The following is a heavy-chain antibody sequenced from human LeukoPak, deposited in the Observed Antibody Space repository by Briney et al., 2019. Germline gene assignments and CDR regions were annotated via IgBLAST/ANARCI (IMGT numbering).Heavy chain of an antibody. V-gene: IGHV4-59*01. CDR3: ARDYCESSGYRRFYYYYYGMDV. J-gene: IGHJ6*02. Sequence: SETLSLTCTVSGGSISSYYWSWIRQPPGKGLEWIGYIYYSGSTSYNPSLKSRVTISVDTSKNQFSLKLSSVTAADTAVYYCARDYCESSGYRRFYYYYYGMDVWGQGTTVTVSS. CDR1: GGSISSYY. CDR2: IYYSGST. D-gene: IGHD3-22*01.